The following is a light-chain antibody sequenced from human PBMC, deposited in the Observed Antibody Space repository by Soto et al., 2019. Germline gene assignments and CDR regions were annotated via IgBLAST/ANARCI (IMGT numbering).Light chain of an antibody. CDR1: QSISSY. V-gene: IGKV1-39*01. Sequence: DIQMTQSPSSLTASVGDRVTITCRASQSISSYLNWYQQKPGTAPKVLIYAASTLQSGVPSRFSGSGSGTDFTLTISTLQPEDVATYYCQQSYTNPRTFGPGTKLEIK. J-gene: IGKJ3*01. CDR2: AAS. CDR3: QQSYTNPRT.